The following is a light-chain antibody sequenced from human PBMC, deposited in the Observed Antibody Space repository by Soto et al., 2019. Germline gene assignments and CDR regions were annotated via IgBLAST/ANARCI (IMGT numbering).Light chain of an antibody. CDR3: QVRDVWPT. CDR1: QSVSTS. Sequence: PGERAALSCRASQSVSTSLAWYQHKPGQAPRLIIYDASKRAPGIPARFSGSGSGTDFTLTISSPEPEDFAVYYCQVRDVWPTFGQGTKVDIK. J-gene: IGKJ1*01. CDR2: DAS. V-gene: IGKV3-11*01.